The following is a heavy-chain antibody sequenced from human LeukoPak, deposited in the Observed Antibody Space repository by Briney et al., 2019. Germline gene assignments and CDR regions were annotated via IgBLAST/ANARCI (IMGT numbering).Heavy chain of an antibody. D-gene: IGHD3-22*01. CDR1: GFTFSSYS. CDR3: AKYTMIVVVITNYFDY. Sequence: GGSLRLSCAASGFTFSSYSMNWVRQAPGKGLEWVSAISGSGGSTYYADSVKGRFTISRDNSKNTLYLQMNSLRAEDTAVYYCAKYTMIVVVITNYFDYWGQGTLVTVSS. CDR2: ISGSGGST. V-gene: IGHV3-23*01. J-gene: IGHJ4*02.